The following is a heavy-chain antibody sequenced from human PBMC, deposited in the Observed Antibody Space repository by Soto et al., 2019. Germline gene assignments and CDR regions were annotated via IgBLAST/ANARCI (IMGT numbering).Heavy chain of an antibody. CDR3: ARSPPPLGGAETYYFDY. D-gene: IGHD2-21*01. CDR1: GGTFSSYA. V-gene: IGHV1-69*01. J-gene: IGHJ4*02. Sequence: QVQLVQSGAEVKKPGSSVKVSCKASGGTFSSYAISWVRQAPGQGLEWMGGIIPIFGTANYAQKFQGRVTITADESTSTAYMELSSLKSEDTAVYYCARSPPPLGGAETYYFDYWGQGTLVTVSS. CDR2: IIPIFGTA.